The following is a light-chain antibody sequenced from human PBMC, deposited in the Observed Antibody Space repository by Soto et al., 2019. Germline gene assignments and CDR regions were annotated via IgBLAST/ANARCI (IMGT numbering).Light chain of an antibody. J-gene: IGKJ4*01. CDR3: QQYCVSPT. CDR2: GAS. CDR1: QTISNTF. Sequence: EIVMTQSPATLSVSPGERATLSCRASQTISNTFLAWYQQRPGQAPRLLIYGASGRAAGIPDRFSGSGSGTDFTLSISRLEPEDFAVYYCQQYCVSPTFGGGTKVDIK. V-gene: IGKV3-20*01.